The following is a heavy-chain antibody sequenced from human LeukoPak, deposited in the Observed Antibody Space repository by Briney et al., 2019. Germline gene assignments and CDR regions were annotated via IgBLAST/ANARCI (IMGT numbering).Heavy chain of an antibody. J-gene: IGHJ4*02. CDR3: AKSMGAGTSYPIDY. D-gene: IGHD3-16*02. V-gene: IGHV3-23*01. CDR1: RFTFSSYA. CDR2: ISASGCST. Sequence: GGSLRLSCAASRFTFSSYAMSWVRQAPGKGLEWVSGISASGCSTYYADSVQGRFTISRDNSKNTLYLQMDSLRAEDTAVYYCAKSMGAGTSYPIDYWGQGTLVTVSS.